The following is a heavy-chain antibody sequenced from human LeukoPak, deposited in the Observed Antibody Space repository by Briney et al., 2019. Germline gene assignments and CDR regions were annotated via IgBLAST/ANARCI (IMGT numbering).Heavy chain of an antibody. Sequence: GGSLRLSCAASGFTVSSNYMSWVRQAPGKGLEWVSVIYSGGSTYYADSVKGRFTISRDNSKNTLYLQMNSLRAEDTAVYYCARVGGSPNYYYYGMDVWGQGTTVTVSS. CDR3: ARVGGSPNYYYYGMDV. CDR1: GFTVSSNY. D-gene: IGHD1-26*01. J-gene: IGHJ6*02. V-gene: IGHV3-53*01. CDR2: IYSGGST.